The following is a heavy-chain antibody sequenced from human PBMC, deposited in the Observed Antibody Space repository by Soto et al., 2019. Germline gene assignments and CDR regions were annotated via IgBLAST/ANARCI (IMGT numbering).Heavy chain of an antibody. J-gene: IGHJ4*02. CDR3: ASTGIAAARGYFDY. Sequence: ASETLSLTCTVSGGSISSSSYYWGWIRQPPGKGLEWIGSIYYSGSTYYNPSLKSRVTISVDTSKNQFSLKLSSVTAADTAVYYCASTGIAAARGYFDYWGQGTLVTVSS. CDR1: GGSISSSSYY. D-gene: IGHD6-13*01. CDR2: IYYSGST. V-gene: IGHV4-39*01.